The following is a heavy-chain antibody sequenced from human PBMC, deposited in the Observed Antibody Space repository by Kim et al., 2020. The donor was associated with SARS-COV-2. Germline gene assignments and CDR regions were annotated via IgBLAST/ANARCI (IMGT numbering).Heavy chain of an antibody. CDR3: ARPLRGYDFWSGPSDGDYGMDV. J-gene: IGHJ6*02. D-gene: IGHD3-3*01. CDR2: IIPIFGTA. CDR1: GGTFSSYA. Sequence: SVKVSCKASGGTFSSYAISWVRQAPGQGLEWMGGIIPIFGTANYAQKFQGRVTITADESTSTAYMELSSLRSEDTAVYYCARPLRGYDFWSGPSDGDYGMDVWGQGTTVTVSS. V-gene: IGHV1-69*13.